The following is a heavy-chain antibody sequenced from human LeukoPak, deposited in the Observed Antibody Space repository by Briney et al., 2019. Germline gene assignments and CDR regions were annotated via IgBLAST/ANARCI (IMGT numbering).Heavy chain of an antibody. D-gene: IGHD6-13*01. Sequence: SETLSLTCAVSGYSISSGYYWGWIRQPPGKGLEWIGSIYHSGSTYYNPSLKSRVTISVDTSKNQLSLKLSSVTAADTAVYYCALTAVIAAAGTLTPYYWGQGTLVTVSS. CDR1: GYSISSGYY. CDR2: IYHSGST. CDR3: ALTAVIAAAGTLTPYY. V-gene: IGHV4-38-2*01. J-gene: IGHJ4*02.